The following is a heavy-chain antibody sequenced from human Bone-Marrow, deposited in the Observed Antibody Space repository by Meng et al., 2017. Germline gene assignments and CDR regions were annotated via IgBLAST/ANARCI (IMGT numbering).Heavy chain of an antibody. J-gene: IGHJ4*02. CDR1: GDSVSSNSAA. CDR2: TNFRSKWYN. D-gene: IGHD4-17*01. V-gene: IGHV6-1*01. Sequence: QVHMEQAGAGLLKASQTLSLTCAISGDSVSSNSAAWHWIRKSPSRGLEWLGRTNFRSKWYNDYALPVRSRITVNPDTSRNQFSLQLNSVTPEDTAIYYCTRSYYGDYVDYWVQGSLVTVSS. CDR3: TRSYYGDYVDY.